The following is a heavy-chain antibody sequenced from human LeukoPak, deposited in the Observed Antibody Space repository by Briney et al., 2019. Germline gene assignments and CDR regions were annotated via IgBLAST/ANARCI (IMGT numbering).Heavy chain of an antibody. Sequence: PGGSLRLSCAASGFTFSNAWMTWVRQAPGKGLEWVGRIYRNADGGTTDYAAPVKGRFTISRDDSKNTLYLQMNSPKTEDTAVYYCTTDSYCSTTTCYASSNYYYGLDAWGQGTSVTVSS. CDR3: TTDSYCSTTTCYASSNYYYGLDA. J-gene: IGHJ6*02. V-gene: IGHV3-15*05. CDR1: GFTFSNAW. CDR2: IYRNADGGTT. D-gene: IGHD2-2*01.